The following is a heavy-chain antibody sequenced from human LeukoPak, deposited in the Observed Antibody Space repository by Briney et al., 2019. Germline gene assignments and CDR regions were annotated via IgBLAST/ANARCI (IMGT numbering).Heavy chain of an antibody. CDR1: GDSLSSTSAA. V-gene: IGHV6-1*01. J-gene: IGHJ4*02. Sequence: LQTLSLTCAISGDSLSSTSAASDWIRQPPSRGLEWLVRTYYRAKWHNDYTLSVKSRITINPDTSKNQFSLQLNSVPPEDMAVYYCARSAGHFDYWGQGTLVTVSS. CDR2: TYYRAKWHN. CDR3: ARSAGHFDY.